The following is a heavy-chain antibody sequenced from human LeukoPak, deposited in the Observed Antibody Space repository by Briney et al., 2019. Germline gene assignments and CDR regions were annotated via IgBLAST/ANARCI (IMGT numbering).Heavy chain of an antibody. D-gene: IGHD2-15*01. V-gene: IGHV4-30-4*01. CDR3: ARSLLPYCSGGSCYQVHGMDV. Sequence: SETLSLTCTVSGGSISSGDYYWSWIRQPPGKGLAWIGYIYYSGSTYYNPSLKSRVTISVDTSKNQFSLKLSSVTAADTAVYYCARSLLPYCSGGSCYQVHGMDVWGQGTTVTVSS. CDR2: IYYSGST. J-gene: IGHJ6*02. CDR1: GGSISSGDYY.